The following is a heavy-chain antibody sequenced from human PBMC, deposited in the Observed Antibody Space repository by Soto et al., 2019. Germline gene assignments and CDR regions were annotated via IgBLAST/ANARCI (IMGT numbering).Heavy chain of an antibody. CDR2: FDPEDGET. D-gene: IGHD3-3*01. Sequence: ASVKVSCKVSGYTLTELSMHWVRQAPGKGLEWMGGFDPEDGETIYAQKFQGRVTMTEDTSTDTAYMELSSLRSEDTAVYYCARDLGITIFGVVTESNWFDPWGQGTLVTVS. J-gene: IGHJ5*02. CDR1: GYTLTELS. CDR3: ARDLGITIFGVVTESNWFDP. V-gene: IGHV1-24*01.